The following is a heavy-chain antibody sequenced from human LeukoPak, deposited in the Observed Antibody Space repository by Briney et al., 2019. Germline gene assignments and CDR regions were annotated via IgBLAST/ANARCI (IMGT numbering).Heavy chain of an antibody. V-gene: IGHV3-48*01. Sequence: GGSLRLSCAASGFTFSSYRMNWVRQAPGKGLEWVSFISGSSTTIYYADSVKGRFTISRDNAKNFLYLQLNSLRAEDTAVYYCASPYRSGGTCYSSTPGPAHWGQGTLVTVSS. D-gene: IGHD2-15*01. CDR3: ASPYRSGGTCYSSTPGPAH. CDR1: GFTFSSYR. CDR2: ISGSSTTI. J-gene: IGHJ4*02.